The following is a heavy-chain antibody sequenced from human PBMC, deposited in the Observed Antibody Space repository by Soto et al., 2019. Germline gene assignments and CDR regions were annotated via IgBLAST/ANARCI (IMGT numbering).Heavy chain of an antibody. CDR3: AAGVFLGGACFHFDS. J-gene: IGHJ4*02. Sequence: SVKVSCKASGFTFSNSAVQWVRQARGQRLEWIGWIVVGRGNTNYAQEYQERITITRDISTNTAYMELSSLRSEDTAGYYCAAGVFLGGACFHFDSWGRGTLVTVPS. V-gene: IGHV1-58*01. CDR2: IVVGRGNT. D-gene: IGHD2-21*02. CDR1: GFTFSNSA.